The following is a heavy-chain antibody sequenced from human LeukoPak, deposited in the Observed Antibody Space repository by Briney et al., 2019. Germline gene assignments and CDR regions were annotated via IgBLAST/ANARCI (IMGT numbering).Heavy chain of an antibody. J-gene: IGHJ4*02. CDR2: IYYSGST. Sequence: TGGSLRLSCAASGFTFSSYAMSWIRQPPGKGLEWIGYIYYSGSTNYNPSLKSRVTISVDTSKNQFSLKLSSVTAADTAVYYCARGWGAYYYDSSSYFDYWGQGTLVTVSS. CDR3: ARGWGAYYYDSSSYFDY. V-gene: IGHV4-59*01. CDR1: GFTFSSYA. D-gene: IGHD3-22*01.